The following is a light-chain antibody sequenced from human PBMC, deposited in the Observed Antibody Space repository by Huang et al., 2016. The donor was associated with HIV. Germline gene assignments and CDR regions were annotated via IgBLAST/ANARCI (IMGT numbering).Light chain of an antibody. Sequence: DIQMTQSPTSLSASVGDRVTITCRASQSITNYLNWYQQKPGKAPKLLIYETSSLQGCVPSRFRGSGSGTDFTLTISSLQPEDFATYYCQQSYNTPITFGQGTRLEIK. J-gene: IGKJ5*01. CDR3: QQSYNTPIT. CDR2: ETS. V-gene: IGKV1-39*01. CDR1: QSITNY.